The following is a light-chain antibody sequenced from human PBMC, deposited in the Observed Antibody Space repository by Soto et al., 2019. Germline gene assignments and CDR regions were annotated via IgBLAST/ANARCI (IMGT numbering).Light chain of an antibody. J-gene: IGKJ1*01. CDR1: QSVDRW. CDR2: DAS. V-gene: IGKV1-5*01. Sequence: DIQMTQSPATLSLSLGDRVTITCRASQSVDRWLAWYQQRPGKAPRLLIYDASSMATGVPARFSGSGSGTEFTLTISSLEPDDFAAYYCQQRSSCGTFGQGTKVDI. CDR3: QQRSSCGT.